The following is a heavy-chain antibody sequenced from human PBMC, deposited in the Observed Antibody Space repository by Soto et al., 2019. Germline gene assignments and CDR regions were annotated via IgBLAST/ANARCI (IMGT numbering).Heavy chain of an antibody. Sequence: QVQLVQSGAEVKKPGASVKVSCQASGYTFTSYGISWVRQAPGHGIEWMGWISAYNGNTNYAQKLQGRVTMTPDTSTSRAYMELRSGRADDTAVYCCARDRDGDYGWFDPWGQGTLVNVSS. CDR2: ISAYNGNT. CDR1: GYTFTSYG. D-gene: IGHD4-17*01. J-gene: IGHJ5*02. CDR3: ARDRDGDYGWFDP. V-gene: IGHV1-18*01.